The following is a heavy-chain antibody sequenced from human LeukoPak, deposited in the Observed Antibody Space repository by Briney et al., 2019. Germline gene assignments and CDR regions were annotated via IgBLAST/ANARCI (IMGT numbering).Heavy chain of an antibody. CDR1: GFTVSSNY. CDR3: ARGFSSSWYESGSYY. V-gene: IGHV3-53*01. Sequence: GGSLRLSCAASGFTVSSNYMSWVRQAPGKGLEWVSVIYSGGSTYYADSVKGRFTISRDNSKNTLYLQMNSLRAEDTAVYYCARGFSSSWYESGSYYWGQGTLVTVSS. J-gene: IGHJ4*02. D-gene: IGHD6-13*01. CDR2: IYSGGST.